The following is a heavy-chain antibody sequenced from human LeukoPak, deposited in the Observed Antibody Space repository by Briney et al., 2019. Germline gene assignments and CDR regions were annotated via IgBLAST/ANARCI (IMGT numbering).Heavy chain of an antibody. Sequence: SETLSLTCTVSGVSISSSNSYWGWIRQPPGKGLEWIGSSYYSGNTYYNASLKSQVSISIDTSKNQFSLRLTSVTAADTAVYYCARQTGSGLFILPGGQGTLVTVSS. J-gene: IGHJ4*02. CDR3: ARQTGSGLFILP. CDR1: GVSISSSNSY. V-gene: IGHV4-39*01. CDR2: SYYSGNT. D-gene: IGHD3/OR15-3a*01.